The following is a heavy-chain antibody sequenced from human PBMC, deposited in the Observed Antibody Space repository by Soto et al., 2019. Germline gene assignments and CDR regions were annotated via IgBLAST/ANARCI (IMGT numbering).Heavy chain of an antibody. CDR2: ISSNGGST. Sequence: GSLRLSCAASGFTFSSYAMHWVRQAPGKGLEYVSAISSNGGSTYYANSVKGRFTISRDNSKNTLYLQMGSLRAEDMAVYYFARDRRGSHLPPYFDYWGQGTLVTVSS. V-gene: IGHV3-64*01. J-gene: IGHJ4*02. D-gene: IGHD2-15*01. CDR3: ARDRRGSHLPPYFDY. CDR1: GFTFSSYA.